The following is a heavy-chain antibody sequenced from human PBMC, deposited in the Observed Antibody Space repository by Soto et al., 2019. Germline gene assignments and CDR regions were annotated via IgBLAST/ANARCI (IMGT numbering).Heavy chain of an antibody. D-gene: IGHD2-2*01. CDR2: IYYSGST. J-gene: IGHJ4*02. Sequence: QVQLQESGPGLVKPSQTLSPTCTVSGGSISSGGYYWSWIRQHPGKGLEWIGYIYYSGSTYYNPSLKSRVTISVDTSKNQFSLKLSSVTAADTAVYYCARVSFLGYSSSTSCEYYFDYWGQGTLVTVSS. CDR3: ARVSFLGYSSSTSCEYYFDY. V-gene: IGHV4-31*03. CDR1: GGSISSGGYY.